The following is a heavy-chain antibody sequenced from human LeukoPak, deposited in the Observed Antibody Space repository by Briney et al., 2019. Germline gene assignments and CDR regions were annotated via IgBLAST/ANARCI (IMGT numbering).Heavy chain of an antibody. CDR3: AKGPTLGYCSSTSCYTFDY. CDR1: GFTFSSYG. J-gene: IGHJ4*02. V-gene: IGHV3-30*02. D-gene: IGHD2-2*01. Sequence: GGSLRLSCAASGFTFSSYGMHWVRQAPGKGLEWVAFIRYDGSNKYYADSVKGRFTISGDNSKNTLYLQMNSLRAEDTAVYYCAKGPTLGYCSSTSCYTFDYWGQGTLVTVSS. CDR2: IRYDGSNK.